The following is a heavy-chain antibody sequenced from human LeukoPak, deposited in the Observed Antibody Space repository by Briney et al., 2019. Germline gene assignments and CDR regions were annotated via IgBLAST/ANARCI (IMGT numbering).Heavy chain of an antibody. D-gene: IGHD2-2*01. Sequence: GGSLRLSCAASGLTFSSFGMHWVRQAPGKGLEWVAVISYDGSNKYYADSVKGRFTISRDNSKNTLYLQMNSLRAEDTAVYYCARDGGYCSSTSCYSYFDYWGQGTLVTVSS. CDR2: ISYDGSNK. V-gene: IGHV3-30*03. J-gene: IGHJ4*02. CDR1: GLTFSSFG. CDR3: ARDGGYCSSTSCYSYFDY.